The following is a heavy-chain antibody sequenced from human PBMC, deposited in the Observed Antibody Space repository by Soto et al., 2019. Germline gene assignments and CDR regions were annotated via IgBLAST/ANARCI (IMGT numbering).Heavy chain of an antibody. J-gene: IGHJ6*02. Sequence: EEQVVESGGGLVQPGRSLRLSCAASGFTFDDYAMHWVRQAPGEGLEWVSGISWNSGSIGYADSVKGRFTISRDNAKNFLYLEMNSLRVEDTALYYCAKDLRYRSSRYYGMEVWGQGTTVTVSS. V-gene: IGHV3-9*01. CDR3: AKDLRYRSSRYYGMEV. CDR1: GFTFDDYA. D-gene: IGHD6-6*01. CDR2: ISWNSGSI.